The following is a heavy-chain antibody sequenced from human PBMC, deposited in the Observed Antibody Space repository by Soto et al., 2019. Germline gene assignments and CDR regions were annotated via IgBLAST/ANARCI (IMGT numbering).Heavy chain of an antibody. Sequence: QGHLVQSGGEVKKPGASVKVSCKASGYTFTRYGISWVQQAPGQGLEWMGWISGYNGDTNYAQNVQGRVSMTIDTSTSTAYMELRSLTSDDTAVYYCAKNGQPPYYYYGLDVWGQGTTVTVSS. CDR3: AKNGQPPYYYYGLDV. J-gene: IGHJ6*02. D-gene: IGHD2-8*01. V-gene: IGHV1-18*01. CDR2: ISGYNGDT. CDR1: GYTFTRYG.